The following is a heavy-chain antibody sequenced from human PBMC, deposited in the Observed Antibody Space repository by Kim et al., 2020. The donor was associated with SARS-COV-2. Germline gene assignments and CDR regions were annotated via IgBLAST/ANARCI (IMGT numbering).Heavy chain of an antibody. Sequence: GGSLRLSCTASGVSVTTYWMHWVRQVPGKGLQWVSRLNNGGTSSTYADFVKGQFAISRDNLKATLKLRMTSLRAEDTAVYFCARGGVTGSLLDYWGQGTLVTVSS. V-gene: IGHV3-74*01. CDR1: GVSVTTYW. J-gene: IGHJ4*02. CDR2: LNNGGTSS. D-gene: IGHD1-1*01. CDR3: ARGGVTGSLLDY.